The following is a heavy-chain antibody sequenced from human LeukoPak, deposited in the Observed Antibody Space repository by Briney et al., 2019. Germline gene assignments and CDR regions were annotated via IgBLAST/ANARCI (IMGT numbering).Heavy chain of an antibody. J-gene: IGHJ4*02. D-gene: IGHD6-6*01. CDR2: IYSGGYT. CDR1: GFTVSSTY. Sequence: PGGSLRLSCAASGFTVSSTYLTWVRQAPGKGLEWLSVIYSGGYTYYADSVKGRFFISRDISENMVYLQMNSLSVEDTAVYFCARGRPAHHFDSWGPGTLVTVS. V-gene: IGHV3-66*01. CDR3: ARGRPAHHFDS.